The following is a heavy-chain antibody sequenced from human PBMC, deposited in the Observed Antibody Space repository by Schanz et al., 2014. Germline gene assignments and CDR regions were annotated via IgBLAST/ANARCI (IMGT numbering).Heavy chain of an antibody. D-gene: IGHD3-10*01. Sequence: VQLLESGGGLVQPGGSLRLSCAASGFTFSSYAMTWVRQAPGMGLEWVSAISGRDGSTYYADSVRGRFTISRDNSKNTLYLQMNSLRAEDTAVYYCAKGRFGELSAFDIWGQGTMVTVSS. CDR1: GFTFSSYA. J-gene: IGHJ3*02. CDR2: ISGRDGST. V-gene: IGHV3-23*01. CDR3: AKGRFGELSAFDI.